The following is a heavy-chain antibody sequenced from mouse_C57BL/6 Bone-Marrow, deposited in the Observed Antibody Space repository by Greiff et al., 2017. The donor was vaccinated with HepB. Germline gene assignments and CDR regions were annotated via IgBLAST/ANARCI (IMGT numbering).Heavy chain of an antibody. J-gene: IGHJ2*01. V-gene: IGHV1-26*01. CDR2: INPNNGGT. CDR1: GYTFTDYY. Sequence: QLQQSGPELVKPGASVKISCKASGYTFTDYYMNWVKQSHGKSLEWIGDINPNNGGTSYNQKFKGKATLTVDKSSSTAYMELRSLTSEDSAVYYCASVATNYWGQGTTLTVSS. D-gene: IGHD1-1*01. CDR3: ASVATNY.